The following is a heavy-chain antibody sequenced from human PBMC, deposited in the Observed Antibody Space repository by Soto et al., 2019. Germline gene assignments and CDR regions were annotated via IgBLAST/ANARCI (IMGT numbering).Heavy chain of an antibody. J-gene: IGHJ6*02. V-gene: IGHV3-7*01. Sequence: GGSLRLSCAASGFTFSSYSMNWVRQAPGKGLEWVANIKQDGSEKYYVDSVKGRFTISKDNAKNSLYLQMNSLRAEDTAVYYCARAEMRDYYYYGMDVWGQGTTVTVSS. CDR3: ARAEMRDYYYYGMDV. CDR2: IKQDGSEK. CDR1: GFTFSSYS.